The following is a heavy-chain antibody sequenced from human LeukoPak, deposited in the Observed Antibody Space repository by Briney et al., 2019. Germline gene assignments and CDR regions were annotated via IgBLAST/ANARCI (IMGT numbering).Heavy chain of an antibody. J-gene: IGHJ4*02. CDR1: GYTFTGYY. Sequence: ASVKVSCKASGYTFTGYYMHWVRQAPGQGLEWMGWINPNSGGTNYAQKSQGRVTMTRDTSISTAYMELSRLRSDDTAVYYCARGRRGSAAPFDYWGQGTLVTVSS. D-gene: IGHD6-13*01. V-gene: IGHV1-2*02. CDR2: INPNSGGT. CDR3: ARGRRGSAAPFDY.